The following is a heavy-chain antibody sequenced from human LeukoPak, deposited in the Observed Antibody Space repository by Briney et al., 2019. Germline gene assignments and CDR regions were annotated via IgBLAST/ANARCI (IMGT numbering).Heavy chain of an antibody. CDR2: ISYDGSNK. V-gene: IGHV3-30-3*01. D-gene: IGHD6-13*01. Sequence: GGSLRLSCAASGFTFSSYAMDWVRQAPGKGLEWVAVISYDGSNKYYADSVKGRFTISRDNSKNTLYLQMNSLRAEDTAVYYCAKDGLAAAGTPIPYYFDYWGQGTLVTVSS. CDR1: GFTFSSYA. J-gene: IGHJ4*02. CDR3: AKDGLAAAGTPIPYYFDY.